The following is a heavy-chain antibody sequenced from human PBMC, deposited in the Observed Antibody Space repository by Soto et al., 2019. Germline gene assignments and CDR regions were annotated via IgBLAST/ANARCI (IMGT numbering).Heavy chain of an antibody. CDR1: GFTFHSFT. J-gene: IGHJ5*02. D-gene: IGHD5-18*01. CDR2: ISSNSAYI. Sequence: GGSLRLSCAASGFTFHSFTINWVRHAPWKGLEWVSTISSNSAYIYYTDALRGRFTISRDNAKNSLHLQMNSLRAEDTAVYYCTRHGSGNSRARGWFDPWGPGILVAVSS. V-gene: IGHV3-21*01. CDR3: TRHGSGNSRARGWFDP.